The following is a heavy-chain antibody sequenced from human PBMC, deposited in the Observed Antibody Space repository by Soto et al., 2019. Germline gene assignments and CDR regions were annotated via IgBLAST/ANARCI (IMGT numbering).Heavy chain of an antibody. J-gene: IGHJ6*02. Sequence: GESLKISCKGSGYSFTSYWIGWVRQMPGKGLEWMGIIYPGDSDTRYSPSFQGQVTISADKSISTAYLQWSSLKASDTAMYYCARTELVVTDDIGYYYPGLDVWGQGTTVTVS. CDR1: GYSFTSYW. CDR2: IYPGDSDT. D-gene: IGHD2-2*01. CDR3: ARTELVVTDDIGYYYPGLDV. V-gene: IGHV5-51*01.